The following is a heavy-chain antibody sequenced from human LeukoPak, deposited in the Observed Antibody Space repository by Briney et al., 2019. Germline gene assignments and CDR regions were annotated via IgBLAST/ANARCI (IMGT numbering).Heavy chain of an antibody. J-gene: IGHJ4*02. D-gene: IGHD5-24*01. CDR2: IRYDGSNK. Sequence: GGSLRLSCAASGLTFSTYWMSWVRQAPGKGLEWVAFIRYDGSNKYYADSVKGRFTISRDNSKNTLYLQMNSLRAEDTAVYYCAKGFVEMATILAYWGQGTLVTVSS. CDR3: AKGFVEMATILAY. V-gene: IGHV3-30*02. CDR1: GLTFSTYW.